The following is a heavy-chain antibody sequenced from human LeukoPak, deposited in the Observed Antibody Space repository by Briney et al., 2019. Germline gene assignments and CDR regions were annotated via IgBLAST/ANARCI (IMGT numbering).Heavy chain of an antibody. V-gene: IGHV3-30*18. J-gene: IGHJ6*02. Sequence: PGGSLRLSCAASGFTFSSYCMHWVRQAPGKGLEWVAVISYDGSNKYYADSVKGRFTISRDNSKHTLYLQMNSLRAEDTAVYYCAKAYYDFWSGYYYYGMDVWGQGTTVTVSS. CDR3: AKAYYDFWSGYYYYGMDV. D-gene: IGHD3-3*01. CDR2: ISYDGSNK. CDR1: GFTFSSYC.